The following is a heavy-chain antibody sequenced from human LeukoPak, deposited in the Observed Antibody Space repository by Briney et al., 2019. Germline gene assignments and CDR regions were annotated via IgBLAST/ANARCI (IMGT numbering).Heavy chain of an antibody. Sequence: SETLSLTCTVSGGSISSYYWSWIRQPAGKGLEWIGRIYTSGSTNYNPSLKSRVIMSVDTSKNQFSLKLSSVTAADTAVYYCARDRGGSSSSWYWFDPWGQGTLVTVSS. CDR2: IYTSGST. J-gene: IGHJ5*02. V-gene: IGHV4-4*07. CDR3: ARDRGGSSSSWYWFDP. D-gene: IGHD6-13*01. CDR1: GGSISSYY.